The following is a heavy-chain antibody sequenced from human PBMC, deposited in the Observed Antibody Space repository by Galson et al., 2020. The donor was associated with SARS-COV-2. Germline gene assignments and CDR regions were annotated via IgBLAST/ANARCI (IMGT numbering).Heavy chain of an antibody. CDR2: IYHGGNT. J-gene: IGHJ2*01. CDR1: GFSVNSGYY. D-gene: IGHD6-13*01. V-gene: IGHV4-38-2*01. CDR3: ARLPYSSNKSYHWYFDV. Sequence: SETLSLTCAVSGFSVNSGYYWGWIRQPPGKGLECIGTIYHGGNTYYNPSLKSRLTISLDTSKNQFSLKLTSVTAADTAVYYCARLPYSSNKSYHWYFDVWGRGTLVTVSS.